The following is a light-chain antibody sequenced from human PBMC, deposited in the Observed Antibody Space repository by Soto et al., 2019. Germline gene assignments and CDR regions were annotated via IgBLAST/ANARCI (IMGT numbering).Light chain of an antibody. J-gene: IGKJ4*01. V-gene: IGKV1-27*01. CDR3: QMYNSAPLT. CDR1: LPISNY. Sequence: PMAKSPCSLSTSIADGVTIINRASLPISNYLAWYQQKPGKIPNLLIYAASTLQAGVPSRFSGSGSGTDFTLTISSLQPEDVASYYCQMYNSAPLTFGGGTKVDIK. CDR2: AAS.